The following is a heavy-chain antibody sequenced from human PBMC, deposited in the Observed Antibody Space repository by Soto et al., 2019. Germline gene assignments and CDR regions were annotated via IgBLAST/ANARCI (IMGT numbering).Heavy chain of an antibody. D-gene: IGHD3-3*01. V-gene: IGHV1-69*01. CDR3: ARRDLKNYGMDV. CDR2: IIPIFGTA. CDR1: GGTFSSYA. Sequence: QVQLVQSGAEVKKPGSSVKVSCKASGGTFSSYAISWVRQAPGQGLEWMGGIIPIFGTANYEQKFQGRVTITADESTSTAYMELSSLRSEDTAVDYCARRDLKNYGMDVWGQGTTVTVSS. J-gene: IGHJ6*02.